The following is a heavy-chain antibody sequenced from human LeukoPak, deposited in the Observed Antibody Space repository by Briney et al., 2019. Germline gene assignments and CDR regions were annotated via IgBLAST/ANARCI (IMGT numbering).Heavy chain of an antibody. D-gene: IGHD2-15*01. CDR2: INPNSGGT. Sequence: ASVKVSCKASGYTFTSYGISWVRQAPGQGLEWTGWINPNSGGTNYAQKFQGWVTMTRDTSISTAYMELSRLRSDDTAVYYCARVARYCSGGSCYYFDYWGQGTLVTVSS. J-gene: IGHJ4*02. V-gene: IGHV1-2*04. CDR3: ARVARYCSGGSCYYFDY. CDR1: GYTFTSYG.